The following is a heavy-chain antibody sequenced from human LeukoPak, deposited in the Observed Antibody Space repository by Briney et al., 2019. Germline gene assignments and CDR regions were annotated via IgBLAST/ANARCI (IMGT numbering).Heavy chain of an antibody. CDR3: ARRQLIRRQSMVRAVIGFDP. D-gene: IGHD3-10*01. J-gene: IGHJ5*02. CDR2: INHSGST. V-gene: IGHV4-34*01. CDR1: GGSFSGYY. Sequence: SETLSLTGAGYGGSFSGYYWSWLGQPPGKGLEGSGEINHSGSTNYNPSLKSRVTISVDTSKNQFSLMLSSVTGTDTAVYYCARRQLIRRQSMVRAVIGFDPWGQGTLVTVSS.